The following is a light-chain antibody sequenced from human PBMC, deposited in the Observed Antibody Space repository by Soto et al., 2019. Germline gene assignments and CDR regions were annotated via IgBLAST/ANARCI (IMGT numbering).Light chain of an antibody. CDR1: QNINNY. J-gene: IGKJ1*01. CDR3: QQSYSDFRT. Sequence: DIQMTQSPSSLSVFVGDRVTITCRASQNINNYLNWYQQTPGKAPHLLIFAASRLLSGVPSRFSGYGSGTQFTLTISGVQPEDFATYFCQQSYSDFRTFGQGTRVE. CDR2: AAS. V-gene: IGKV1-39*01.